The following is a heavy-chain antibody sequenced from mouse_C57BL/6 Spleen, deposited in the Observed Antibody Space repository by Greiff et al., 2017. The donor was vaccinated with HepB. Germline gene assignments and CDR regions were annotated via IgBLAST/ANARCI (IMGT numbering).Heavy chain of an antibody. J-gene: IGHJ2*01. CDR1: GFTFSSYT. D-gene: IGHD1-1*01. CDR3: ARQGGDDYGSSYGGYFDY. CDR2: ISGGGGNT. Sequence: EVMLVESGGGLVKPGGSLKLSCAASGFTFSSYTMSWVRQTPEKRLEWVATISGGGGNTYYPDSVKGRFTISRDNAKNTLYLQMSSLRSEDTALYYCARQGGDDYGSSYGGYFDYWGQGTTLTVSS. V-gene: IGHV5-9*01.